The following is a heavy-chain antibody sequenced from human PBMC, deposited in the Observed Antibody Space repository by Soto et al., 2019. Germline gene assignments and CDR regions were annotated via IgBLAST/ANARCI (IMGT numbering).Heavy chain of an antibody. CDR1: GYTFTSYD. J-gene: IGHJ6*02. Sequence: EASVKVSCKASGYTFTSYDINWVRQATGQGLEWMGWMNPNSGNTGYAQKFQGRVTMTRNTSISTAYMELSSLRSEDTAVYYCARILRGNFLTGYAPYYYYYGMDVWGQGTTVTVSS. D-gene: IGHD3-9*01. CDR2: MNPNSGNT. CDR3: ARILRGNFLTGYAPYYYYYGMDV. V-gene: IGHV1-8*01.